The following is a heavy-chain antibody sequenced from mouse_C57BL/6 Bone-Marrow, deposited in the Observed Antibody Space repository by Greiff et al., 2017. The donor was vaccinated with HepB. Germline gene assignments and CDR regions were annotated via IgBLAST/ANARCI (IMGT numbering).Heavy chain of an antibody. CDR2: ISSGGSYT. CDR1: GFTFSSYG. D-gene: IGHD1-1*01. Sequence: DVMLVESGGDLVKPGGSLKLSCAASGFTFSSYGMSWVRQTPDKRLEWVATISSGGSYTYYPDSVKGRFTISRDNAKNTLYLQMSSLKSEDTAMYYCARALYGSTFYYAMDYWGQGTSVTVSS. J-gene: IGHJ4*01. CDR3: ARALYGSTFYYAMDY. V-gene: IGHV5-6*02.